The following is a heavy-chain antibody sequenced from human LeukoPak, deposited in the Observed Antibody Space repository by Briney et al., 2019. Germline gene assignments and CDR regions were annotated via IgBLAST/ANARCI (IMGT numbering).Heavy chain of an antibody. J-gene: IGHJ4*02. CDR2: ISTYNGNT. Sequence: ASVKVSCKTSGYTFTSYGISWMRQAPGQGLEWMGWISTYNGNTNYAQNLQGRVTMTTDTSTSTAYMELRSLKSDDTAVYYCARDKNWDLEYGGQGTLVTVSS. D-gene: IGHD7-27*01. CDR1: GYTFTSYG. CDR3: ARDKNWDLEY. V-gene: IGHV1-18*01.